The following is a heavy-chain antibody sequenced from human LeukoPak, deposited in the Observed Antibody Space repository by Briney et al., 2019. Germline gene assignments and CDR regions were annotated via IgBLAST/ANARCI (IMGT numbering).Heavy chain of an antibody. Sequence: GESLKISCKGSGXSFTSYCIGWVRQMPGKDLEWLGIINPGDSDTRYSPSFQGQVTISADKSISTANLQWSSLKASDTAMYYCARRIGSGWYDYWGQGTLVTVSS. CDR2: INPGDSDT. CDR1: GXSFTSYC. V-gene: IGHV5-51*01. CDR3: ARRIGSGWYDY. D-gene: IGHD6-19*01. J-gene: IGHJ4*02.